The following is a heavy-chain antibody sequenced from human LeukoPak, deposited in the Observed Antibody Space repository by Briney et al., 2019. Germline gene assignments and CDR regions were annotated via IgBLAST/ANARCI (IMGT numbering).Heavy chain of an antibody. J-gene: IGHJ6*02. CDR1: GFTFSSYA. Sequence: GGSLRLSCAASGFTFSSYAMHWVRQAPGKGLEWVAVISYVGSNKYYADSVKGRFTISRDNSKNTLYLQMNSLRAEDTAVYYCAREAVAGISRREYYYYYYGMDVWGQGTTVTVSS. CDR2: ISYVGSNK. V-gene: IGHV3-30*04. D-gene: IGHD6-19*01. CDR3: AREAVAGISRREYYYYYYGMDV.